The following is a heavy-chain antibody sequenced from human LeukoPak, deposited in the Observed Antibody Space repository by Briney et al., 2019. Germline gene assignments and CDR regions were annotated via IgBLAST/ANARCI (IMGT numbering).Heavy chain of an antibody. J-gene: IGHJ4*02. D-gene: IGHD6-13*01. CDR3: ARDRYSSSWYLTNFDY. Sequence: ASVKVSCKASGYTFTSYGISWVRQAPGQGLEWMGWISGYNGNTNYAQKLQGRVTMTTDTSTSTAYMELRSLRSDGTAVYYCARDRYSSSWYLTNFDYWGQGTLVTVSS. V-gene: IGHV1-18*01. CDR2: ISGYNGNT. CDR1: GYTFTSYG.